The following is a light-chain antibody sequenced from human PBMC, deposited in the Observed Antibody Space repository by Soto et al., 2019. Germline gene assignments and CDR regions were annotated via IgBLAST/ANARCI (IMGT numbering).Light chain of an antibody. Sequence: SYELTQPPSVSVAPGKTARITCEGNNIGSKTVHWFQQKPGQAPVLVIYYDSDRPSGIPERFSGSNSGNTATLTIRRVEAGDEADYYCHVWHSYPAHFVFGGGTKVTVL. CDR1: NIGSKT. CDR3: HVWHSYPAHFV. V-gene: IGLV3-21*04. J-gene: IGLJ1*01. CDR2: YDS.